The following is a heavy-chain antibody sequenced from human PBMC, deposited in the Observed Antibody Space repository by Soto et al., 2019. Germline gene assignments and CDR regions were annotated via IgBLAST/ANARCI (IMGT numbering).Heavy chain of an antibody. Sequence: GASVKVSCKASGGTFSRHSINWVRQAPGQGLEWMGGIIPIFGPANFAKKFQGRVTITADASTTTAYMELDSLTSEDTAVYYCATLSYRTTVGMIGHHYYAMDVWGQGATVTVSS. CDR1: GGTFSRHS. D-gene: IGHD2-8*01. CDR2: IIPIFGPA. V-gene: IGHV1-69*13. CDR3: ATLSYRTTVGMIGHHYYAMDV. J-gene: IGHJ6*02.